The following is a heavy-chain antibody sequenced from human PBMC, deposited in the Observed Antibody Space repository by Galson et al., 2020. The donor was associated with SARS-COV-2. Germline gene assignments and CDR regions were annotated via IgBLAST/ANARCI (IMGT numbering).Heavy chain of an antibody. CDR1: GFTFSSYA. CDR3: ARDLIPVYGMDV. CDR2: ISYDGSNK. V-gene: IGHV3-30-3*01. J-gene: IGHJ6*02. Sequence: GESLKISCAASGFTFSSYAMHWVRQAPGKGLEWVAVISYDGSNKYYADSVKGRFTIARDNSKNTLYLQMNSLRAEDTAVYYCARDLIPVYGMDVWGQGTTVTVSS.